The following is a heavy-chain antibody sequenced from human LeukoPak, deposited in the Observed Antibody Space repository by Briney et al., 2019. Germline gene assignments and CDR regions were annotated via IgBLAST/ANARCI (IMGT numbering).Heavy chain of an antibody. V-gene: IGHV3-11*01. CDR3: AKPREYSGYDFDY. J-gene: IGHJ4*02. CDR2: ISSSGSTI. CDR1: GFTFSDYY. D-gene: IGHD5-12*01. Sequence: GGCLRLSCAASGFTFSDYYMSWIRQAPGKGLKWVSYISSSGSTIYYADSVKGRFTISRDNAKNSLYLQMNSLRAEDTAVYYCAKPREYSGYDFDYWGQGSLVTVSS.